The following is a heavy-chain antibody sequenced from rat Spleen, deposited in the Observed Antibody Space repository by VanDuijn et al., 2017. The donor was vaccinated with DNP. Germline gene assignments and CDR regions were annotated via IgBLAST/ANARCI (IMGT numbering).Heavy chain of an antibody. CDR2: IIYDGSRT. CDR1: GFTFSDYN. CDR3: ARHPTWGLRPPYWYFDF. Sequence: EVQLVESGGGLVQPGRSLKLSCAASGFTFSDYNMAWVRQAPKKGLEWVATIIYDGSRTYYRDSVKGRFTISRDNAKNTQYLQMDSLRSEDTATYYCARHPTWGLRPPYWYFDFWGPGTMVTVSS. V-gene: IGHV5-7*01. D-gene: IGHD1-11*01. J-gene: IGHJ1*01.